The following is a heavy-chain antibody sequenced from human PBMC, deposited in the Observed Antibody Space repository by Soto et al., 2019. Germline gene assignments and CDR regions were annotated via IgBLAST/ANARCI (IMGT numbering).Heavy chain of an antibody. Sequence: SGPPVGHPPQPLTLACAVSGFSLTTTGVGVSWIRQPPGKALEWLALIYWHDDKRYSPSLKSRLTITKDPSKGQVVLTMTNMATVDTATYFCADSGGAAVGLYYFDYWGQGALVTVSS. CDR3: ADSGGAAVGLYYFDY. V-gene: IGHV2-5*01. CDR2: IYWHDDK. D-gene: IGHD6-13*01. J-gene: IGHJ4*02. CDR1: GFSLTTTGVG.